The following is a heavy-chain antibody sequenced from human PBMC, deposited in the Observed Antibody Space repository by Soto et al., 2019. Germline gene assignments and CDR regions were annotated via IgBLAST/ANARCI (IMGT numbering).Heavy chain of an antibody. V-gene: IGHV3-33*01. Sequence: GGSLRLSCAASGFSFSNYGMHWVRQAPGKGLEWVAIIWYDGSNKYYADSVKGRFTISRDNSKNTLYLQMSSLRAEDTAVYYCARDSNNYYFDFWGQGAQVTVSS. CDR3: ARDSNNYYFDF. CDR2: IWYDGSNK. J-gene: IGHJ4*02. D-gene: IGHD1-1*01. CDR1: GFSFSNYG.